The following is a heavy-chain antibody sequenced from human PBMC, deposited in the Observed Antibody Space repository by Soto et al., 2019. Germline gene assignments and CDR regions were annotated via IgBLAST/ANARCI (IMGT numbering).Heavy chain of an antibody. V-gene: IGHV3-30*18. CDR1: GFTFSSYG. CDR3: AKDPSTKRITIFVVLIPGRMDV. D-gene: IGHD3-3*01. Sequence: PGGSLRISFAASGFTFSSYGMHWVRQAPGKVLGWVAVISYDGSNKYYASSVKGRFTISRDNAKNTLYLQMNSLRAEDTAVYYCAKDPSTKRITIFVVLIPGRMDVWGQVTTVPVSS. CDR2: ISYDGSNK. J-gene: IGHJ6*02.